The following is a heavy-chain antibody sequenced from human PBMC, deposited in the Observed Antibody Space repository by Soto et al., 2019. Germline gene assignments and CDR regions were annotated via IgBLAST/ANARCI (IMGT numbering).Heavy chain of an antibody. J-gene: IGHJ4*02. CDR1: GFTFSSYG. D-gene: IGHD5-12*01. V-gene: IGHV3-33*01. CDR3: ARDRRLRAFDY. CDR2: IWYDGSNK. Sequence: GGSLRLSCAASGFTFSSYGMHWVRQAPGKGLEWVAVIWYDGSNKYYADSVKGRFTISRDNSENTLYLQMNSLRAEDTAVYYCARDRRLRAFDYWGQGTLVTVSS.